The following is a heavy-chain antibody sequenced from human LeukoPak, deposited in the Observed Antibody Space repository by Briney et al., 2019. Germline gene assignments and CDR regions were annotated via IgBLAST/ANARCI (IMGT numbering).Heavy chain of an antibody. J-gene: IGHJ6*02. Sequence: GGSLRLSCEGSGFTFRSHWMSWVRQAPGKGLEWVANIHQYGGEKYYVDSVRGRFSISRDNAKNPLYLEMNSLRAEDTAVYYCARGWRYCSSTSCYRIYYGMDVWGQGTTVTVSS. V-gene: IGHV3-7*03. CDR3: ARGWRYCSSTSCYRIYYGMDV. CDR1: GFTFRSHW. CDR2: IHQYGGEK. D-gene: IGHD2-2*02.